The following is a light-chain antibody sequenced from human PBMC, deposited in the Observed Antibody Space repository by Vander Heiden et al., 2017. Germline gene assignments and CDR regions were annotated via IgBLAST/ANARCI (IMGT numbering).Light chain of an antibody. Sequence: EIVLTQSPLTLSSSPGERATLSCRASQSVTSYLAWYQQKPGQAPRLRIYDASDRATGIPARFSGSGSGTDFTLTISSLEPEDFGVYYCQQRCTWPITFGGGTTVEIK. V-gene: IGKV3-11*01. CDR2: DAS. J-gene: IGKJ4*01. CDR3: QQRCTWPIT. CDR1: QSVTSY.